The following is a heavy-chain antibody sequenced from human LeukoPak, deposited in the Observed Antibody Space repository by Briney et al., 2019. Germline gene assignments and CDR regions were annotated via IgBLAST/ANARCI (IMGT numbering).Heavy chain of an antibody. Sequence: GGSLRLSCAASGFTFSSYSMNWVRQAPGKGLEWVSSISSSSSYIYYADSVKGRFTISRDNAKNSLYLQMNSLRAEDTAVYYCARDARSFDWFRDSTYYFDYWGQGTLVTVSS. CDR3: ARDARSFDWFRDSTYYFDY. D-gene: IGHD3-9*01. J-gene: IGHJ4*02. CDR1: GFTFSSYS. CDR2: ISSSSSYI. V-gene: IGHV3-21*01.